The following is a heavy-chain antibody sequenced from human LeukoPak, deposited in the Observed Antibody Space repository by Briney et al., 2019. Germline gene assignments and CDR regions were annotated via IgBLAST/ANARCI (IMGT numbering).Heavy chain of an antibody. V-gene: IGHV4-39*07. CDR3: ARENLSSGWLPVVSWFDP. CDR2: IYYSGST. Sequence: KPSETLSLTCTVSGGSISSSSYYWGWIRQPPGKGLEWIGSIYYSGSTYYNPSLKSRVTISVDTSKNQFSLKLSSVTAADTAVYYCARENLSSGWLPVVSWFDPWGQGTLVTVSS. J-gene: IGHJ5*02. CDR1: GGSISSSSYY. D-gene: IGHD6-19*01.